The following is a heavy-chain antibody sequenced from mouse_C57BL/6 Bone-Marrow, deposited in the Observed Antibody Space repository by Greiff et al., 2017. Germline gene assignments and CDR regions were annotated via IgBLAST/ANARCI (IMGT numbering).Heavy chain of an antibody. V-gene: IGHV1-67*01. CDR3: ARSPITTVGPWFAY. D-gene: IGHD1-1*01. Sequence: QVQLKESGPELVRPGVSVKISCKGSGYTFTDYAMHWVKQSHAKSLEWIGVISTYYGDASYNQKFKDKATITVDKSSSTAYMELARLTSEYSAVYYGARSPITTVGPWFAYWGQGTLVTVSA. CDR1: GYTFTDYA. J-gene: IGHJ3*01. CDR2: ISTYYGDA.